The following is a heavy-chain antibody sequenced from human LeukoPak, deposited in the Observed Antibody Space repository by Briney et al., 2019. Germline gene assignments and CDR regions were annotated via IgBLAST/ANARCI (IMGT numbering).Heavy chain of an antibody. CDR1: GGSISSSGYY. Sequence: PSETLSLTCTVSGGSISSSGYYWSWIRQHPGRGLEWIGYIYYTGSTYYNPSLKSRATISVDTSKNQFSLKLSSVTAADTAVYYCAREYCSGGSCYLDYWGQGTLVTVSP. D-gene: IGHD2-15*01. J-gene: IGHJ4*02. V-gene: IGHV4-31*03. CDR3: AREYCSGGSCYLDY. CDR2: IYYTGST.